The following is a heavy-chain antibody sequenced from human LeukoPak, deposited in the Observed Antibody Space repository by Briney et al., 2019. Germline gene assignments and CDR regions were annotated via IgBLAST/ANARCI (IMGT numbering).Heavy chain of an antibody. V-gene: IGHV4-59*11. J-gene: IGHJ6*02. D-gene: IGHD6-13*01. CDR3: ARESIAAAGTYYYYYGMDV. CDR2: IYYSGNT. CDR1: GGSISSHY. Sequence: SETLSLTCTVSGGSISSHYWSWIRQPPGKGLEWIGYIYYSGNTNYNPSLKSRVTISVDTSKNQFSLKLSSVTAADTAVYYCARESIAAAGTYYYYYGMDVWGQGTTVTVSS.